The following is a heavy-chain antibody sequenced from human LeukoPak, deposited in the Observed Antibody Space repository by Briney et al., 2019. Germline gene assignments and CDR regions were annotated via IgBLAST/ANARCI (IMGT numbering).Heavy chain of an antibody. CDR1: GGSFSGYY. J-gene: IGHJ3*02. CDR3: ARGCAPSAFDI. V-gene: IGHV4-34*01. Sequence: SETLSLTCAVYGGSFSGYYWSWIRQPPGKGLEWIGEINHSGSTNYNPSLKSRVTTSVDTSKNQFSLKLSSVTAADTAVYYCARGCAPSAFDIWGQGTMVTVSS. CDR2: INHSGST.